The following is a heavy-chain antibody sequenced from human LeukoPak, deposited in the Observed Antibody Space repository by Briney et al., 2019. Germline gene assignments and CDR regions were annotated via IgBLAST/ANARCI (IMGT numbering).Heavy chain of an antibody. CDR3: ARHISVGAGMVYFDY. V-gene: IGHV4-39*01. CDR2: IYYSGST. D-gene: IGHD1-26*01. Sequence: PSETLSLTCTVCGGSISSSSYYWGWIRQPPGKGLEWIGSIYYSGSTYYNPSLKSRVTISVDTSKNQFSLKLSSVTAADTAVYYCARHISVGAGMVYFDYWGQGTLVTVSS. CDR1: GGSISSSSYY. J-gene: IGHJ4*02.